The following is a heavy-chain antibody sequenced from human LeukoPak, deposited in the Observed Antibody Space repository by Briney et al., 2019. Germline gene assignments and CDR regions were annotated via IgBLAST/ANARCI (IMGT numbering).Heavy chain of an antibody. CDR1: GGSISSYY. Sequence: SETLSLTCTVSGGSISSYYWSWIRQPPGKGLEWIGYIYTSGSTNYNPSLKSRVTISVDTSKNQFSLKLSSVTAADPAVYYCARRRNWFDPWGQGTLVTVSS. V-gene: IGHV4-4*09. CDR3: ARRRNWFDP. CDR2: IYTSGST. J-gene: IGHJ5*02.